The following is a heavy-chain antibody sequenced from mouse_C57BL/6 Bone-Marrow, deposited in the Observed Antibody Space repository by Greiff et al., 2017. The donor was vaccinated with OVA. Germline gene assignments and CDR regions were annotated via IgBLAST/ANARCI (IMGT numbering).Heavy chain of an antibody. J-gene: IGHJ2*01. V-gene: IGHV1-63*01. CDR1: GYTFTNYW. CDR2: IYPGGGYT. Sequence: QVQLKESGAELVRPGTSVKMSCKASGYTFTNYWIGWAKQRPGHGLEWIGDIYPGGGYTNYNEKFKGKATLTADKSSSTAYMQFSILTSEDSAIYDCARGGTTVWDYWGQGTTLTVSS. CDR3: ARGGTTVWDY. D-gene: IGHD1-1*01.